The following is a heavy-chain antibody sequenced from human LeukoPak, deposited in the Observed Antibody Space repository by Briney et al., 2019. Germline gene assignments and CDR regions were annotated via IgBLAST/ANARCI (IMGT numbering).Heavy chain of an antibody. V-gene: IGHV3-30*02. Sequence: QPGGSLRLSCATSGFTFSNYGMHWVRQAPGKGLEWVAFIRSDGSNKYYADSVKGRFTISRDNSKNTLYLQMNSLRAEDTAVYYCAKDDDDGGTPDYWGQGTLVTVSS. CDR3: AKDDDDGGTPDY. J-gene: IGHJ4*02. CDR1: GFTFSNYG. D-gene: IGHD1-1*01. CDR2: IRSDGSNK.